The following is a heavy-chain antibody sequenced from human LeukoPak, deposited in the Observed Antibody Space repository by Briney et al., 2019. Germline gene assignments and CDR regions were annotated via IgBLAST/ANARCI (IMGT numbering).Heavy chain of an antibody. D-gene: IGHD5-18*01. CDR2: ISSSSYI. Sequence: GGSLRLSCAASGFTFSSYSMNWVRQAPGKGLEWVSSISSSSYIYYADSVKGRFTISRDNAKNSLYLQMNSLKAEDTAVYYCAREDVDTASGDYWGQGTLVTVSS. J-gene: IGHJ4*02. V-gene: IGHV3-21*01. CDR3: AREDVDTASGDY. CDR1: GFTFSSYS.